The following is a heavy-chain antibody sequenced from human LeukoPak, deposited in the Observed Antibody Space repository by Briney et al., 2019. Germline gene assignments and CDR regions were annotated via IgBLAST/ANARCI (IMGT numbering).Heavy chain of an antibody. CDR3: ARAGSGYDNGWQLTYYFDY. V-gene: IGHV1-18*01. CDR2: ISGYNGNT. CDR1: GYIFTNFG. Sequence: GASVKVSCKASGYIFTNFGISWVRQARGQGLEWMGWISGYNGNTKYVQKFQGRVTMTTDTSTSTAYMELRSLRSDDTAVYYCARAGSGYDNGWQLTYYFDYWGQGTLVTVSS. D-gene: IGHD5-12*01. J-gene: IGHJ4*02.